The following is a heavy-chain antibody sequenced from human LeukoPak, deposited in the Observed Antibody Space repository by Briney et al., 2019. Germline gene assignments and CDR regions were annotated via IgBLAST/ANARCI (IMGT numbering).Heavy chain of an antibody. CDR2: INQGGST. Sequence: SETLSLTCAVYGGSFSGYYWSWIRQPPGKGLEWIGEINQGGSTNYNPSLKSRVTISVDTSKNQFSLKLNSVTAADTAIYYCARLYGSGSYYRHWGQGTLVTVSS. CDR3: ARLYGSGSYYRH. D-gene: IGHD3-10*01. V-gene: IGHV4-34*01. CDR1: GGSFSGYY. J-gene: IGHJ4*02.